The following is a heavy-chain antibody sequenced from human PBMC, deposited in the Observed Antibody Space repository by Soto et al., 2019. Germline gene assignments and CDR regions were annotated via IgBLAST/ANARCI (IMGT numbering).Heavy chain of an antibody. J-gene: IGHJ3*02. D-gene: IGHD2-2*01. Sequence: VASVKVSCKASENTFSTYSLHWVRQAPGQGLEWMGVINPTTTTTTDAQKFQGRVTMTRDTSTSTVFLELSSLRSGDTAVYYCARDRDSTSCYLRAFDMWGQGTMVPVAS. CDR3: ARDRDSTSCYLRAFDM. CDR1: ENTFSTYS. V-gene: IGHV1-46*03. CDR2: INPTTTTT.